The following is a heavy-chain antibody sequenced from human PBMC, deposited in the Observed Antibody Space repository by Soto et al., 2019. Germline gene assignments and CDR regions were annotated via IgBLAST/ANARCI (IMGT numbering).Heavy chain of an antibody. V-gene: IGHV4-30-4*01. CDR3: ARGRYCLTGRCFPNWFDS. D-gene: IGHD7-27*01. CDR1: GDSISNLDYF. Sequence: PSETLSLTCSVSGDSISNLDYFWAWIRQPPGQALEYIGYIYKSATTYYNPSFESRVAISVDTSKSQFSLNVNSVTAADTAVYFCARGRYCLTGRCFPNWFDSWGQGALVTVSS. CDR2: IYKSATT. J-gene: IGHJ5*01.